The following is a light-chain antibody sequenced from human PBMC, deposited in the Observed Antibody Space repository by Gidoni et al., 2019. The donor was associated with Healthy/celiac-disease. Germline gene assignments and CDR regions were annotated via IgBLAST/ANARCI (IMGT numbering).Light chain of an antibody. CDR1: QGISSY. CDR2: AAS. Sequence: DIQLTQSPSFLSASVGDRVTITCRASQGISSYLAWYQQKPGKAPKLLIYAASTLHSGVPSRFSGSGSGTEFTLTSSSLQPEDFATYYCQQLNSYPLTFGGGTKVEIK. V-gene: IGKV1-9*01. CDR3: QQLNSYPLT. J-gene: IGKJ4*01.